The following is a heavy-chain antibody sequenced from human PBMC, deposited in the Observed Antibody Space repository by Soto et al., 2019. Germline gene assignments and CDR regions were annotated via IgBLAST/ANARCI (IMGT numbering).Heavy chain of an antibody. V-gene: IGHV3-23*01. CDR2: ISGSGGST. CDR1: GVTFSSYA. D-gene: IGHD3-3*01. Sequence: PGGSLRLSCASSGVTFSSYAMSWVRQAPGKGLEWVSAISGSGGSTYYADSVKGRFTISRDNSKNTLYLQVNSLRAEDTAVYYCANWHSFLEWLFLRFDAFDIWGQGTMVTVSS. J-gene: IGHJ3*02. CDR3: ANWHSFLEWLFLRFDAFDI.